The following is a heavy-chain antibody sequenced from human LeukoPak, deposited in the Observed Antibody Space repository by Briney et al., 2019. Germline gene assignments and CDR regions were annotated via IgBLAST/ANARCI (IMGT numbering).Heavy chain of an antibody. J-gene: IGHJ6*03. CDR1: GFTFSSYA. V-gene: IGHV3-30*02. CDR2: IRFDGSNK. Sequence: GGSLRPSCAASGFTFSSYAMHWVRQAPGKGLEWVAFIRFDGSNKYYADSVKGRFTISRDNSKNTLYLQMKSLRAEDTAVYYCAKGGGYEAQYYYYYLDVWGKGTTVTISS. D-gene: IGHD5-12*01. CDR3: AKGGGYEAQYYYYYLDV.